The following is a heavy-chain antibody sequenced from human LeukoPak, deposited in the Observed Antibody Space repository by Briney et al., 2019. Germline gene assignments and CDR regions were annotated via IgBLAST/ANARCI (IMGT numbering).Heavy chain of an antibody. D-gene: IGHD1-1*01. Sequence: KPSETLSLTCTVSGGSISSYYWSWIRQPPGKGLEWIGYIYYSGSTNYNPSLKSRVTISVDTSKNQFSLKLSSVSAADTAVYYCATLPSSTTHDAFDIWGQGTMVTVSS. V-gene: IGHV4-59*01. J-gene: IGHJ3*02. CDR2: IYYSGST. CDR1: GGSISSYY. CDR3: ATLPSSTTHDAFDI.